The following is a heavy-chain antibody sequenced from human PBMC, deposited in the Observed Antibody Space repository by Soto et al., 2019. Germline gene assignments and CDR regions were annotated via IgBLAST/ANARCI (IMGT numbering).Heavy chain of an antibody. Sequence: EVQLVESGGGLVQPGGSLRLSCAASEFTFSGRSVHWVRQAPGKGLVWVSGIDKVGTDSTYADSVKGRFTSSRDNAKKTVYLPMNSLRVEDTAVYYCARGWFGPDVWGKGTTVTVSS. CDR1: EFTFSGRS. CDR2: IDKVGTDS. V-gene: IGHV3-74*01. CDR3: ARGWFGPDV. D-gene: IGHD3-10*01. J-gene: IGHJ6*03.